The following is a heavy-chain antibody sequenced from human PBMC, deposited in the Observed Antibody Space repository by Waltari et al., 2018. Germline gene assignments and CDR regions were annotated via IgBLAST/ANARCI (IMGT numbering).Heavy chain of an antibody. V-gene: IGHV4-4*02. CDR1: GDSISGNYW. CDR2: VHHSGKT. J-gene: IGHJ4*02. Sequence: QVQLQESGQGLVQPSGTLSLTCAVSGDSISGNYWGSWVRQSPEKGLEWIGQVHHSGKTHYNPSLQSRVTISVDKPKNQFSLNLNSVTAADTAIYYCAGDRAIGLFFDYWGRGTLVTVSS. D-gene: IGHD2-2*01. CDR3: AGDRAIGLFFDY.